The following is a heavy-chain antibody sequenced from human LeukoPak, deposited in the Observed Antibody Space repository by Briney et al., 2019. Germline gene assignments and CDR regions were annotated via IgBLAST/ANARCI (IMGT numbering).Heavy chain of an antibody. V-gene: IGHV1-46*01. CDR2: INPSGGST. CDR1: GYTFTSYY. J-gene: IGHJ6*03. CDR3: ARRGVVPAAYTQQYYYYYHYMDV. D-gene: IGHD2-2*01. Sequence: GASVKVSCKASGYTFTSYYMHWVRQAPGQGLEWMGIINPSGGSTSYAQKFQGRVTMTRDTSTSTVYMELSSLRSEDTAVYYCARRGVVPAAYTQQYYYYYHYMDVWGKGTTVTISS.